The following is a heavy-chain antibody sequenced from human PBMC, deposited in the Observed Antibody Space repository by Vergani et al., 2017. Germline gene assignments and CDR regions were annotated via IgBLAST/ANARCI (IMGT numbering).Heavy chain of an antibody. V-gene: IGHV1-69*06. CDR2: IIPIFGTA. J-gene: IGHJ6*02. CDR1: GGTFSSYA. CDR3: ARTGGPTTLPYYYYGMDV. Sequence: QVQLVQSGAEVKKPGSSVKVSCKASGGTFSSYAISWVRQAPGQGLEWMGGIIPIFGTANYAQKFQRRVTITADKSTSTAYMELSSLRSEDTAVYYCARTGGPTTLPYYYYGMDVWGQGTTVTVSS. D-gene: IGHD1-26*01.